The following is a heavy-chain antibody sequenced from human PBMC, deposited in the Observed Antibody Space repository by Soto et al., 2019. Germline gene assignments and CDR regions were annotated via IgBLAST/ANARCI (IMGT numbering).Heavy chain of an antibody. CDR2: ISGSGGST. V-gene: IGHV3-23*01. CDR3: AKGRLSSGWFDP. Sequence: EVQLLESGGGLVQPGGSLRLSCAASGFTFSSYAMSWVRQAPGKGLEWVSAISGSGGSTYYADSVKGRFTISRDNSKNTLYLKMNSLRAEDTAVYYCAKGRLSSGWFDPWGQGTLVTVSS. CDR1: GFTFSSYA. D-gene: IGHD3-10*01. J-gene: IGHJ5*02.